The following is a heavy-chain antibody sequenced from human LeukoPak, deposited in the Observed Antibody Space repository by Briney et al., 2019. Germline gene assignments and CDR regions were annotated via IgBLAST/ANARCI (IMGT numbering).Heavy chain of an antibody. CDR1: GYTFTSYD. Sequence: ASVKVFCKASGYTFTSYDINWVRQATGQGLEWMGWMNPNSGNTGYAQKFQGRVTITRNTSISTAYMELSSLRSEDTAVYYCARVGGDYETDFDYWGQGTLVTVSS. CDR3: ARVGGDYETDFDY. D-gene: IGHD1-26*01. CDR2: MNPNSGNT. J-gene: IGHJ4*02. V-gene: IGHV1-8*03.